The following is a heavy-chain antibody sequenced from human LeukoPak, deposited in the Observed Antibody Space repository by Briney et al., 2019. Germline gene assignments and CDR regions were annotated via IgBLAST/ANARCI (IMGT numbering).Heavy chain of an antibody. V-gene: IGHV4-39*01. CDR2: IYYSGST. J-gene: IGHJ4*02. Sequence: SETLSLTCTVSGGSISSGSYYWGWIRQPPGKGLEWIGSIYYSGSTYYNPSLKSRVTISVDTSKNQFSLKLSSVTAADTAVYYCARVGCSGGSCYRYFDYWGQGTLVTVSS. CDR3: ARVGCSGGSCYRYFDY. D-gene: IGHD2-15*01. CDR1: GGSISSGSYY.